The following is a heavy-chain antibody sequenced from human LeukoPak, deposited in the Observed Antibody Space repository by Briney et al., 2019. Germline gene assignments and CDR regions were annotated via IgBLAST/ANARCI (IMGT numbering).Heavy chain of an antibody. CDR1: GGTFSSYA. Sequence: ASVKVSCKASGGTFSSYAISWVRQAPGQGLEWMGWINANSGGTYYAQRFHGRATMTRDTSISTAYMELSRLRSDDTAVYYCASPRGYYYENFPGTDPVDLDIWGQGTMVTVSS. J-gene: IGHJ3*02. V-gene: IGHV1-2*02. CDR3: ASPRGYYYENFPGTDPVDLDI. D-gene: IGHD3-3*01. CDR2: INANSGGT.